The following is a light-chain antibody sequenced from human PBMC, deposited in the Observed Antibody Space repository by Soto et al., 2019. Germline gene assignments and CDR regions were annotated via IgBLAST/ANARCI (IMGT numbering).Light chain of an antibody. Sequence: QSALTQPPSVSGSPGQSVTISCTGTSSDVGSYNRVSWYQQPPGTAPKLMIYEVSNRPSGVPDRLSGSKSGNTASLTISGLQDEDEADYYCSSYTSSSTEVFGGGTKLTVL. V-gene: IGLV2-18*02. J-gene: IGLJ2*01. CDR3: SSYTSSSTEV. CDR2: EVS. CDR1: SSDVGSYNR.